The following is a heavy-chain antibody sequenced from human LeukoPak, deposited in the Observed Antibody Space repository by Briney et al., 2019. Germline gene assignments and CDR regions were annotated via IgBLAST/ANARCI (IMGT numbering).Heavy chain of an antibody. J-gene: IGHJ4*02. CDR2: NMNT. CDR3: ATYYVNGAGRGH. V-gene: IGHV4-61*08. CDR1: GASVSSGDRL. D-gene: IGHD2-8*01. Sequence: SETLSLTCIVSGASVSSGDRLWSWIRQAPGKGLEWIGHNMNTYYNPSLKSRVTISIDTSKNQFSLMLSTVTAADTAIYYCATYYVNGAGRGHWGPGTLVTVSS.